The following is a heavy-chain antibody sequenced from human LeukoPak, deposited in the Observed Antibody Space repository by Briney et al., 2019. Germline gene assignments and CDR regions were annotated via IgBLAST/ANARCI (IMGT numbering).Heavy chain of an antibody. CDR3: ARRRYFDSTGYNPTYYFDN. CDR1: GDSFIGPY. Sequence: SATLSLTCTVSGDSFIGPYWSWIRQAPGKGLEWIGHNYYPVDTNYNPSLQRRVTISADISKKQFSLRLTSVTAADTAVYYCARRRYFDSTGYNPTYYFDNWGQGLLVTVSS. V-gene: IGHV4-59*11. CDR2: NYYPVDT. D-gene: IGHD3-22*01. J-gene: IGHJ4*02.